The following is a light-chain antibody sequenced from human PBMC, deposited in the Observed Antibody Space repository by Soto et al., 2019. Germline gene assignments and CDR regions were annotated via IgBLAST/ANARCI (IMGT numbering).Light chain of an antibody. CDR3: SSYAGSSNV. J-gene: IGLJ1*01. CDR2: EVT. V-gene: IGLV2-8*01. CDR1: SRDVGGYNY. Sequence: QSVLTPPPSASGSPGQSVAISCTGTSRDVGGYNYVSWYQQHPGKAPKLMIYEVTKRPSGVPDRFSGSKSGNTASLTVSGLQAEDEADYYCSSYAGSSNVFGTGTKVTVL.